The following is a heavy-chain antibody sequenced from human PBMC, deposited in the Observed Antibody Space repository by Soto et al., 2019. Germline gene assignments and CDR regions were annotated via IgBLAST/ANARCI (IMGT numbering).Heavy chain of an antibody. CDR1: GFTFSSYS. D-gene: IGHD3-22*01. Sequence: EVQLVESGGGLVKPGGSLRLSCAASGFTFSSYSMNWVRQAPGKGLEWVSSISSSSGYIYYADSVKGRFTISRDNAKNSLSLQMNSLRAQATAVYYCARVVDYYDPYYCDGMDVWGLGTTVTVSS. J-gene: IGHJ6*02. CDR3: ARVVDYYDPYYCDGMDV. CDR2: ISSSSGYI. V-gene: IGHV3-21*01.